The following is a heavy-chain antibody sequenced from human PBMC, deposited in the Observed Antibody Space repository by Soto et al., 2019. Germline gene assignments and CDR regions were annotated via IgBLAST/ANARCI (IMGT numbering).Heavy chain of an antibody. CDR1: GGTFSSYA. CDR3: ARGEEWLYVPLGAFDI. CDR2: IIPIFGTA. J-gene: IGHJ3*02. Sequence: QVQLVQSGAEVKKPGSSVKVSCKASGGTFSSYAISWVRQAPGQGLEWMGGIIPIFGTANYAQKFQGRVTITADKSTSTAYMELSSLRSEDTAVYYCARGEEWLYVPLGAFDIWGQGTMVTVSS. D-gene: IGHD3-3*01. V-gene: IGHV1-69*06.